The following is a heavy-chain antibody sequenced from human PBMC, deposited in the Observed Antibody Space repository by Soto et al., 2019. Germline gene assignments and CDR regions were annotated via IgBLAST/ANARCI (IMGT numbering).Heavy chain of an antibody. V-gene: IGHV1-8*01. CDR3: VRMESFGSLNWFDP. CDR2: MNPGSGDT. Sequence: QVQLVQSGAEVKKPGASVKVSCKASGYTFTNNDVTWVRQATGQGLEWMGWMNPGSGDTGYAQKFQGRVTMTRDISIATAYMELTGLTSEDTAIYYCVRMESFGSLNWFDPWGQGTLVTVSS. J-gene: IGHJ5*02. D-gene: IGHD5-18*01. CDR1: GYTFTNND.